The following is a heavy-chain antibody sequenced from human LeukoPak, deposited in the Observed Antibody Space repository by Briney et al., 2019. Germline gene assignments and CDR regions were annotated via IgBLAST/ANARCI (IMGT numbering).Heavy chain of an antibody. J-gene: IGHJ4*02. CDR2: INPNSGGT. D-gene: IGHD3-10*01. V-gene: IGHV1-2*02. CDR3: ARGRYYYGSGSSFDY. CDR1: GGTFSSSG. Sequence: GASVKVSCKAPGGTFSSSGISWVRQAPGQGLEWMGWINPNSGGTNYAQKFQGRVTMTRDTSISTAYMELSRLRSDDTAVYYCARGRYYYGSGSSFDYWGQGTLVTVSS.